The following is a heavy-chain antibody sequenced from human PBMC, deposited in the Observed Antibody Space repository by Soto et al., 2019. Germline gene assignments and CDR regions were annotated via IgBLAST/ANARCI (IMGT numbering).Heavy chain of an antibody. CDR1: GGSFSGYY. Sequence: SETLSLTCAVYGGSFSGYYWSWIRQPPGKGLEWIGEINHSGSTNYNPSLKSRVTISVDTSKNQFSLKLSSVTAADTAVYYCARAGGVPYAYPFDYWGQGTLVTVSS. CDR3: ARAGGVPYAYPFDY. D-gene: IGHD3-16*01. CDR2: INHSGST. V-gene: IGHV4-34*01. J-gene: IGHJ4*02.